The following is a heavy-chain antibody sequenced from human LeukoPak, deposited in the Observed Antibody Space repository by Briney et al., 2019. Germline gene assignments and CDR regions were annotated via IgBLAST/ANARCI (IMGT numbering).Heavy chain of an antibody. CDR1: GFTFSDYY. J-gene: IGHJ4*02. CDR2: ISSSGSTI. CDR3: ARDRGVTAISAGIDY. V-gene: IGHV3-11*01. D-gene: IGHD2-21*02. Sequence: GGSLRLSCAASGFTFSDYYMSWIRQAPGKGLEWVSYISSSGSTIYYADSVKGRFTISRDNAKNSLYLQMNSLRAEDTAVHYCARDRGVTAISAGIDYWGQGTLVTVSS.